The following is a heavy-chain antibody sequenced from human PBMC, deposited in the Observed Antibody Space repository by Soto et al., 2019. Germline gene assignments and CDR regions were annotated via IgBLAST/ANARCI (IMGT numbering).Heavy chain of an antibody. V-gene: IGHV3-30-3*01. CDR2: ISYDGSNK. CDR1: GFTFSSYA. CDR3: ARVGTLGYSYAQYFDY. J-gene: IGHJ4*02. D-gene: IGHD5-18*01. Sequence: PGGSLRLSCAASGFTFSSYAMHWVRQAPGKGLEWVAVISYDGSNKYYADSVKGRFTISRDNSKNTLYLQMNSLRAEDTAVYYCARVGTLGYSYAQYFDYWGQGTLVTVSS.